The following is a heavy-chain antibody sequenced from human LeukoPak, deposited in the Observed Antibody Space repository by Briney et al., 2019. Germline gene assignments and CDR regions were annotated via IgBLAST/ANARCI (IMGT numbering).Heavy chain of an antibody. D-gene: IGHD3-16*01. CDR1: GVSMSSYY. CDR3: ARVNGGRYYYFDY. CDR2: IYSTGST. V-gene: IGHV4-4*07. J-gene: IGHJ4*02. Sequence: SETLSLTCTVSGVSMSSYYWSWIRQPAGKGLEWIGRIYSTGSTNYNPSLKSRVTMSVDTSKNQFTLKLSSVTAADTAVYYCARVNGGRYYYFDYWGQGTLVTVSS.